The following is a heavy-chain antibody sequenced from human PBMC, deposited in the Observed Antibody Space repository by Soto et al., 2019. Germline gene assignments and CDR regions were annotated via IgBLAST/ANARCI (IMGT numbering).Heavy chain of an antibody. CDR3: APGANRLDI. Sequence: AAVKVYCKAAGDTFTSYAMHWVRQAPGQRLEWMGWSKAGNGNTKYSPKFQGRVTITRDTSASTAYMELSSLISEDTAAYFYAPGANRLDIWAQRTTVTVAS. CDR2: SKAGNGNT. J-gene: IGHJ3*02. CDR1: GDTFTSYA. V-gene: IGHV1-3*01.